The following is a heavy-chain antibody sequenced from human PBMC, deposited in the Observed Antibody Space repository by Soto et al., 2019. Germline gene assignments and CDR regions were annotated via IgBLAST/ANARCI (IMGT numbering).Heavy chain of an antibody. J-gene: IGHJ4*02. V-gene: IGHV4-59*01. CDR3: ARSVAVPCAPIDS. D-gene: IGHD2-21*01. Sequence: QVQLQESGPGLVKPSETMSLTCSVSGGSISGAYWSWVRQSPGKGLDWLGYVYYTGSPNYSPSLRSLVSIAVDTSKNEFTMRMSSVTAADAALYFGARSVAVPCAPIDSWGQGTQVTVSS. CDR1: GGSISGAY. CDR2: VYYTGSP.